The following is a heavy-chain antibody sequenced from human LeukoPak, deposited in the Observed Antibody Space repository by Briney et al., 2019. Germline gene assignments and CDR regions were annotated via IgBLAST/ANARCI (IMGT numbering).Heavy chain of an antibody. J-gene: IGHJ4*02. V-gene: IGHV3-43D*03. CDR1: GFTFNDYA. CDR2: ISWDGTNA. CDR3: AKDAVGGPTMKYFDY. D-gene: IGHD5-24*01. Sequence: GGSLRLSCAASGFTFNDYAMHWVRQAPGKALEWVALISWDGTNAYYGDSVKGRFTISRDNSKNSLYLQMNTLRGEDTALYYCAKDAVGGPTMKYFDYWGQGTLVTVSS.